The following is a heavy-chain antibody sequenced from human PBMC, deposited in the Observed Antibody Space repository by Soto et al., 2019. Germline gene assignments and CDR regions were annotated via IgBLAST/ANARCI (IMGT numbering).Heavy chain of an antibody. J-gene: IGHJ6*02. CDR2: ISSSGSTI. CDR1: GFTFSSYE. D-gene: IGHD3-22*01. V-gene: IGHV3-48*03. CDR3: ASTNPTDYYDSSVGMDV. Sequence: GGSLRLSCAASGFTFSSYEMNWVRQAPGKGLEWVSYISSSGSTIYYADSVKGRFTISRDNAKNSLYLQMNSLRAEDTAVYYCASTNPTDYYDSSVGMDVWGQGTTVTVSS.